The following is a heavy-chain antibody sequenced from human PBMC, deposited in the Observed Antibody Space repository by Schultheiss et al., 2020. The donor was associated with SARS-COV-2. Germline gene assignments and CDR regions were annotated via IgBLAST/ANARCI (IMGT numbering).Heavy chain of an antibody. CDR3: ARAYGGNSYYFDY. V-gene: IGHV3-7*02. D-gene: IGHD4-23*01. CDR2: INYDGSVE. J-gene: IGHJ4*02. Sequence: GGSLRLSCVASGLTFSNYWMTWVRQAPGKGLEWVANINYDGSVEEYADSMEGRFTISRDNAQNSVHLQMNSLRDEDTAVYYCARAYGGNSYYFDYWGQGTLVTVSS. CDR1: GLTFSNYW.